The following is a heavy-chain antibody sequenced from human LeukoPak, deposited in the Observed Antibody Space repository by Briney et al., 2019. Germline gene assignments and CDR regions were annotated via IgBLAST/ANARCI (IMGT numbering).Heavy chain of an antibody. D-gene: IGHD2-15*01. V-gene: IGHV3-7*01. CDR2: IKQDGSKK. J-gene: IGHJ4*02. CDR1: GFSISTYW. CDR3: ARGYCSGGVCYSIYFDY. Sequence: GSLRLSCAASGFSISTYWMSWVRQAPGKGLEWVANIKQDGSKKYYVDSVKGRFTMSRDNAKNSLYLQMSSLRAEDTAVYYCARGYCSGGVCYSIYFDYWGQGTLVTVSS.